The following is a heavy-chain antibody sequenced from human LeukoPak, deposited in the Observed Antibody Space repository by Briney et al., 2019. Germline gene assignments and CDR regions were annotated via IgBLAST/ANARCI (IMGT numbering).Heavy chain of an antibody. D-gene: IGHD4-17*01. CDR3: ASWSTGDYARFDY. Sequence: SDSLSLTCTVSGPSISSYYWSWLRQPPGKGMECLRYIYYSGSTNYHTSLKSRVTISVDTSKNQFSLKLSSVTAADTAVYYCASWSTGDYARFDYWGQGTLVTVSS. CDR2: IYYSGST. J-gene: IGHJ4*02. CDR1: GPSISSYY. V-gene: IGHV4-59*07.